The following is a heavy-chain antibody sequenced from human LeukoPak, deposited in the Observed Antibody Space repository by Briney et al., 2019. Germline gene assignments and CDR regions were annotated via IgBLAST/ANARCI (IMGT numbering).Heavy chain of an antibody. J-gene: IGHJ4*02. V-gene: IGHV3-30*02. CDR2: IRYDGSNK. CDR3: AKSDYDFLTAASWDY. D-gene: IGHD3-9*01. CDR1: GFAFSSYG. Sequence: GGXXRLSCAASGFAFSSYGIHWVRQAPGKGLEGVAFIRYDGSNKYYTDSVKGGFTISRDNSKNTLYLQMNSLRAEDTAVYYCAKSDYDFLTAASWDYWGQGTLVTVSS.